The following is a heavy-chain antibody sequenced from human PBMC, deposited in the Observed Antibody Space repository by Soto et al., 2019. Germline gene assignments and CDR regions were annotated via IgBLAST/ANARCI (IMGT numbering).Heavy chain of an antibody. CDR3: ARYKSNYYYGMDV. V-gene: IGHV3-23*01. Sequence: PGGSLRLSCAASGFTFRRYAMYWVRQAPGKGLEWVSTVSDRGDSTYYVDSVKGRFTISRDNSKNTLYLQMNSLRVEDTAVYYCARYKSNYYYGMDVWGQGTTVTVSS. J-gene: IGHJ6*02. D-gene: IGHD5-12*01. CDR1: GFTFRRYA. CDR2: VSDRGDST.